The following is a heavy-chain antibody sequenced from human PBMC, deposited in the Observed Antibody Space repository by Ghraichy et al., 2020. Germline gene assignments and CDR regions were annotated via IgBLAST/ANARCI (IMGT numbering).Heavy chain of an antibody. D-gene: IGHD6-25*01. CDR3: ARGGSSSEAGS. CDR1: GFTVINNF. CDR2: IYSGGTT. J-gene: IGHJ5*02. V-gene: IGHV3-66*01. Sequence: LSLTCAASGFTVINNFMTWVRQAPGKGLECVALIYSGGTTSYADSVKGRFTLSRDSSKNTVYLQMNSLRVDDTAVYYCARGGSSSEAGSWGQGTLVTVSS.